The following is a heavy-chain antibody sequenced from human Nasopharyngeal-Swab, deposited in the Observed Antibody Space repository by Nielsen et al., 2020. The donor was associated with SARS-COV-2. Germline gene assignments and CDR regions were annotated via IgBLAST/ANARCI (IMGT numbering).Heavy chain of an antibody. CDR2: LIPILGIA. CDR3: AATVTTGSYDFDY. Sequence: WVREAHGQGLEWMGRLIPILGIANYAQKFQGRVTITADKSTSTAYMELSSLRSEDTAVYYCAATVTTGSYDFDYWGQGTLVTVSS. V-gene: IGHV1-69*02. J-gene: IGHJ4*02. D-gene: IGHD4-17*01.